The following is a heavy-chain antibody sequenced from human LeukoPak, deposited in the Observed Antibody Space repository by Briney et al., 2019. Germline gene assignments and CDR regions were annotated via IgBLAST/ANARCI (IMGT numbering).Heavy chain of an antibody. Sequence: PSETLSLTCTVSGGSISSYNWSWIRQPAGKGLEWIGRIYTSGSTTYNPSLKSRVTMSVDTSKNQFSLKLTSVTAADTAVYYCARRGSDSYFDLWGRGTLVTVSS. D-gene: IGHD2-15*01. CDR2: IYTSGST. J-gene: IGHJ2*01. CDR3: ARRGSDSYFDL. V-gene: IGHV4-4*07. CDR1: GGSISSYN.